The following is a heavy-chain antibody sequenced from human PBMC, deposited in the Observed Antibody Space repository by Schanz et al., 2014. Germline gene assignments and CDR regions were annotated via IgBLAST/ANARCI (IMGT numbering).Heavy chain of an antibody. CDR1: GFTVSNSY. V-gene: IGHV3-21*01. CDR3: AQTRGTFMVPIDN. D-gene: IGHD3-3*02. Sequence: DVQLVDSGGGLVQPGGSLRLSCAASGFTVSNSYIHWVRQAPGKGLEWVSSISSGGRNIAYADSLKGRFTISRDNARNSLYLQLNSLRVEDSGVYFCAQTRGTFMVPIDNWGQGVLVIVSS. CDR2: ISSGGRNI. J-gene: IGHJ4*02.